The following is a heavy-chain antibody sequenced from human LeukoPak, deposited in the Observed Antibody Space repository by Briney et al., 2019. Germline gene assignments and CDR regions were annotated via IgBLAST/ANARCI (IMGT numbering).Heavy chain of an antibody. D-gene: IGHD3-22*01. J-gene: IGHJ3*02. V-gene: IGHV4-38-2*02. Sequence: SETLSLTCTVSGYSISRGYYWGWIRRPPGKGLEWIGSVYHSGSTNYNPSLKSRVTISVDTSKNQFSLKLSSVTAADTAVYYCARHYYDSSGSQAFDIWGQGTMVTVSS. CDR3: ARHYYDSSGSQAFDI. CDR1: GYSISRGYY. CDR2: VYHSGST.